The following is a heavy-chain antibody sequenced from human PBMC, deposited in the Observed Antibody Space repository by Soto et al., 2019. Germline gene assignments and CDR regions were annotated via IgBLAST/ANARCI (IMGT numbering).Heavy chain of an antibody. D-gene: IGHD2-15*01. J-gene: IGHJ4*02. CDR2: ISGSGGST. CDR3: AKTITGAATGH. V-gene: IGHV3-23*01. CDR1: GFTFSSHW. Sequence: GGSLRLSCAVSGFTFSSHWMTLVRQAPGKGLEWVSAISGSGGSTYYADSVKGRFTISRDNSKSTLYLQMSSLRADDTALYYCAKTITGAATGHWGQGTLVTVSS.